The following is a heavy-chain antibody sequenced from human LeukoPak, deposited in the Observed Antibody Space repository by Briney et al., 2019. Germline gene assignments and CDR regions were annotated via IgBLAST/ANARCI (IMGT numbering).Heavy chain of an antibody. CDR1: GFTFSSYA. Sequence: GGSLRLSCAASGFTFSSYAMSWVRPAPGKGLEWVSAISGSGGSTYYADSVKGRFTISRDNSKNTLYLQMNSLRAEDTAVYYCAKDLWGTDYYFDYWGQGTLVTVSS. D-gene: IGHD3-16*01. CDR3: AKDLWGTDYYFDY. CDR2: ISGSGGST. V-gene: IGHV3-23*01. J-gene: IGHJ4*02.